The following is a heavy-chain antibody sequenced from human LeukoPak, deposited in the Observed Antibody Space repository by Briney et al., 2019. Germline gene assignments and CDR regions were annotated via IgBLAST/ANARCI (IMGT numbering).Heavy chain of an antibody. J-gene: IGHJ4*02. V-gene: IGHV3-23*01. Sequence: GGSLRLSCAASGFTFSSYGMSWVRQAPGKGLEWVSAISGSGGSTYYADSVKGRFTISRDNSKNTLYLQMDSLRVEDTAVYYCATLPYYYDSSGSYYFDYWGQGTLVTVSS. CDR1: GFTFSSYG. CDR2: ISGSGGST. D-gene: IGHD3-22*01. CDR3: ATLPYYYDSSGSYYFDY.